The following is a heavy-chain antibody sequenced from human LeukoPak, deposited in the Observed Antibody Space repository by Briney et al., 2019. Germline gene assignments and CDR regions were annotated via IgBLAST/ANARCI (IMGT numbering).Heavy chain of an antibody. V-gene: IGHV4-34*01. CDR1: GGSFSGYY. CDR2: INHSGST. Sequence: SETLSLTCAVYGGSFSGYYWSWIRQPPGKGLEWIGEINHSGSTNYNPSLKSRVTISVDTSKNQFSLKLSSVTAADTAVYYCARGGRGSGYYSSPYYYGMDVWGQGTTVTVSS. CDR3: ARGGRGSGYYSSPYYYGMDV. D-gene: IGHD3-22*01. J-gene: IGHJ6*02.